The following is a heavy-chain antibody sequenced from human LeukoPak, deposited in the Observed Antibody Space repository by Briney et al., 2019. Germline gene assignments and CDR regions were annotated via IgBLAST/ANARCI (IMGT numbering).Heavy chain of an antibody. Sequence: SETLSLTCAVYGGSFSGYYWSWIRQPPGKGLEWIGEINHSGSTNYNPSLKSRVTISVDTSKNQFSLKLSSVTAADTAVYYCARDGGLVFDYWGQGTLVTVSS. D-gene: IGHD3-16*01. CDR2: INHSGST. J-gene: IGHJ4*02. V-gene: IGHV4-34*01. CDR3: ARDGGLVFDY. CDR1: GGSFSGYY.